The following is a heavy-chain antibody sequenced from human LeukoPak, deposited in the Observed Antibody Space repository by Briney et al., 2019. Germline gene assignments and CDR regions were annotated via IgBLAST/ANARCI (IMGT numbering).Heavy chain of an antibody. J-gene: IGHJ4*02. Sequence: SETLSLTCTVSGGSISSGSHYWSWIRQPAGKGLEWIGRIYTSGSTNYNPSLKSRVTISVDTSKNQFSLKLSSVTAADTAVYYCARDDTWNYYDYWGQGTLSPSPQ. CDR3: ARDDTWNYYDY. D-gene: IGHD1-20*01. V-gene: IGHV4-61*02. CDR2: IYTSGST. CDR1: GGSISSGSHY.